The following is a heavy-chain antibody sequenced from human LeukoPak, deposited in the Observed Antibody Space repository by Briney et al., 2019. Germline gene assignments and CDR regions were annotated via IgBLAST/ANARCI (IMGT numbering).Heavy chain of an antibody. D-gene: IGHD3-3*01. CDR1: GGSISSSNW. CDR2: IYHSGST. J-gene: IGHJ4*02. Sequence: SGTLSLTCAVSGGSISSSNWWSWVRQPPGKGLEWIGEIYHSGSTNYNPSLKNRVTISVDTSKNQFSLKVNSVTAADTAVYYCARVDFWSAFWGQGTLVTVSS. V-gene: IGHV4-4*02. CDR3: ARVDFWSAF.